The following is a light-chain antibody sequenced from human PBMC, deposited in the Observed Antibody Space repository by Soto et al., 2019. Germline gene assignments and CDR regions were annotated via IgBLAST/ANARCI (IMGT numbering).Light chain of an antibody. Sequence: QSVLTQPRSVSGSPGQSVTISCTGTSSDVGGYNYVSWYQQPPGKAPKVLIYDVSARPSGVPDRFSGSKSGNAASLTISGLPAEDEGDYCCCSYAGTYSWVFGGGTKLTVL. CDR2: DVS. J-gene: IGLJ3*02. CDR1: SSDVGGYNY. CDR3: CSYAGTYSWV. V-gene: IGLV2-11*01.